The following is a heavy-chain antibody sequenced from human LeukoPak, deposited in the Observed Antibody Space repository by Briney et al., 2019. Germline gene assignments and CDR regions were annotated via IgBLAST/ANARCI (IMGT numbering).Heavy chain of an antibody. Sequence: PSETLSLTCAVYGVSFNEYYWSWVRQAPGKGLEWVSAISGSGDSTYYGDSVKGRFTISRDNSKNTLYLQMNSLRAEDTAVYYCAKTRPLDSSSWSHGDYWGQGTLVTVSS. J-gene: IGHJ4*02. CDR1: GVSFNEYY. CDR3: AKTRPLDSSSWSHGDY. V-gene: IGHV3-23*01. CDR2: ISGSGDST. D-gene: IGHD6-13*01.